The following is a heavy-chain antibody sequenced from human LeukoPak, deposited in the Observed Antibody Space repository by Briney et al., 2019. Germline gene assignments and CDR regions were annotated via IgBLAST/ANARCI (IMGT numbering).Heavy chain of an antibody. D-gene: IGHD4-23*01. J-gene: IGHJ5*02. V-gene: IGHV1-69*04. Sequence: SVKVSCKASGGTFSSSAISWVRQAPGQGLEWMGRIIPIFGIANYAQKFQGRVTITADKSTSTAYMELSSLRSEDTAVYYCARDFEDGDYVGPRWFDPWGQGPLVTVSS. CDR3: ARDFEDGDYVGPRWFDP. CDR1: GGTFSSSA. CDR2: IIPIFGIA.